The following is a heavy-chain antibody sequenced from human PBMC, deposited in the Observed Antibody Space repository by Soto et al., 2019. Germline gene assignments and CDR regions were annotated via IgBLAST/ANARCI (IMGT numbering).Heavy chain of an antibody. CDR2: INAGNGNT. CDR1: GYTFTSYA. V-gene: IGHV1-3*01. J-gene: IGHJ4*02. Sequence: QVQLVQSGAEVKKPGASVKVSCKASGYTFTSYAMHWVRQAPGQRLEWMGWINAGNGNTKYSQKFQGIVTITRDTAASTAHMELSSLRSEDTAVYYCARELGGWTDYWGQGTLVTVSS. D-gene: IGHD2-15*01. CDR3: ARELGGWTDY.